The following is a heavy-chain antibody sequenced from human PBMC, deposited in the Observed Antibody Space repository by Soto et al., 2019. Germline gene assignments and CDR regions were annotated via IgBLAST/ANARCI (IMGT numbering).Heavy chain of an antibody. V-gene: IGHV4-31*03. D-gene: IGHD2-21*01. J-gene: IGHJ6*02. CDR3: ASCESKDYYYAMYV. CDR1: GGSISSGNYY. CDR2: VYYSGSA. Sequence: QVQLQESGPGLVKPSQTLSLTCTVSGGSISSGNYYWSWIRQHPGKGLEWIGYVYYSGSAYYNPSLKSRVTISVDTSKNQFALKLSSVTAADTAVNYCASCESKDYYYAMYVWGHGTTGTVSS.